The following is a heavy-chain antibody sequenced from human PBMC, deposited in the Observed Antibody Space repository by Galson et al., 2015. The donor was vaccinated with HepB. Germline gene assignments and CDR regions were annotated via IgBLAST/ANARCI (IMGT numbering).Heavy chain of an antibody. CDR1: GGSISGYY. D-gene: IGHD3-22*01. CDR2: IYSSGST. Sequence: ETLSLTCTVSGGSISGYYWSWIRQPAGKGLEWIGRIYSSGSTNYNSSLKSRVTMSVDTSKNQFSLKLSSVTAADTAVYYCARVRSPFSDGSGYAFDIWGQGTMVTVSS. CDR3: ARVRSPFSDGSGYAFDI. J-gene: IGHJ3*02. V-gene: IGHV4-4*07.